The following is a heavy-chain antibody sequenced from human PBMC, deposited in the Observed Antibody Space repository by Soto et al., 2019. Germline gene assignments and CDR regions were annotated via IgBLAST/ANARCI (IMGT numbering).Heavy chain of an antibody. V-gene: IGHV3-48*03. D-gene: IGHD3-9*01. CDR1: GFTFSNYE. J-gene: IGHJ5*02. Sequence: PGGSLRLSCTVSGFTFSNYEINWVRQAPGKGLEWISYISSSGTLIYYSDSVQGRLRVSRDNAKESLYLQMNSLRAEDTAVYYCARYLPDPWGQGTLVTVSS. CDR3: ARYLPDP. CDR2: ISSSGTLI.